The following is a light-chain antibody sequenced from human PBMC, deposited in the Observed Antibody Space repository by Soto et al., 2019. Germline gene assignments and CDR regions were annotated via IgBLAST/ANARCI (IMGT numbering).Light chain of an antibody. CDR2: QDS. Sequence: SYELTQPPSVSVSTGQTASITCSGDKLGDKYACWYQQKPGQSPVLVIYQDSKRPSGIPERFSGSNSGNTATLTISGTQAMDEADYYCQAWDSSTAVFGGVTKLTV. CDR3: QAWDSSTAV. CDR1: KLGDKY. J-gene: IGLJ2*01. V-gene: IGLV3-1*01.